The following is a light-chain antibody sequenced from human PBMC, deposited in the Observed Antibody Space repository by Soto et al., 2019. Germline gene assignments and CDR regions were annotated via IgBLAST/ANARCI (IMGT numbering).Light chain of an antibody. CDR3: CSYAGSQTLI. J-gene: IGLJ2*01. CDR1: SSDVGGYDY. CDR2: DVT. Sequence: QSVLTQPRSVSGSPGQSVTISCAGTSSDVGGYDYVSWYQQHPDKVPKILIFDVTKRPSGVPARFTGSKSGNKASLTISGLQADDEADYYCCSYAGSQTLIFGGGTKLTVL. V-gene: IGLV2-11*01.